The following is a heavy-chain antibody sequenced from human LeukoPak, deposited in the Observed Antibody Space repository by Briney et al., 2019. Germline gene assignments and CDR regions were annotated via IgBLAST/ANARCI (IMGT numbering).Heavy chain of an antibody. J-gene: IGHJ5*02. V-gene: IGHV3-23*01. Sequence: PGGSLRLSCAASGFTFSSYAMSWVRQAPGKGLEWVSAISGSGGSTYYADSVKGRFTISRDNSKNTLYLQMNSLRAEDTAVYYCAKDYSSSWYGTYNWFDPWGQGTLVTVSS. D-gene: IGHD6-13*01. CDR1: GFTFSSYA. CDR2: ISGSGGST. CDR3: AKDYSSSWYGTYNWFDP.